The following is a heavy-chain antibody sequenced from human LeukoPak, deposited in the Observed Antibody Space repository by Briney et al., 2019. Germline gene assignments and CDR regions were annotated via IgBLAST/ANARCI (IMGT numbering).Heavy chain of an antibody. CDR1: GYRFTSQY. CDR3: ASFYNTNDALDI. J-gene: IGHJ3*02. V-gene: IGHV1-46*01. CDR2: INPTGGST. Sequence: ASGKVSCKASGYRFTSQYVHWVRQAPGQGLEWMGIINPTGGSTRNAQKFQGRFSMTGDTSTSTVYMELSRLRSEDTAVYYCASFYNTNDALDIWGQGTMVTVSS. D-gene: IGHD5-24*01.